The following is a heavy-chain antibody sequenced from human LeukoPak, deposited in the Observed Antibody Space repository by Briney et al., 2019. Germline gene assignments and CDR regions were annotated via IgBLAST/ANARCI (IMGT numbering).Heavy chain of an antibody. J-gene: IGHJ4*02. V-gene: IGHV3-48*03. CDR3: ASDRCGGDCYHFDY. CDR2: ISSSSSTI. Sequence: GGSLRLSCAASGFTFSSYEMNWVRQAPGKGLEGISYISSSSSTIYYADSVKGRFTISRDNAKNSLYLEMNRLRAEEKGVYYCASDRCGGDCYHFDYWGKGNLVTVS. CDR1: GFTFSSYE. D-gene: IGHD2-21*02.